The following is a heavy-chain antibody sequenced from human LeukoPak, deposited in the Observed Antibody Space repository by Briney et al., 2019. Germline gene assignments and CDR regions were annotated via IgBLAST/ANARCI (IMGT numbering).Heavy chain of an antibody. V-gene: IGHV4-38-2*02. Sequence: SETLSLTCTVSGYSISSGYYWGWIRQPPGKGLEWIGSIYHSGSTYYNPSLKSRVTISVDTSKNQFSLKLSSVTAADTAVYYCARASRGGFLFDYWGQGTLVTVSS. CDR1: GYSISSGYY. CDR3: ARASRGGFLFDY. D-gene: IGHD3-10*01. J-gene: IGHJ4*02. CDR2: IYHSGST.